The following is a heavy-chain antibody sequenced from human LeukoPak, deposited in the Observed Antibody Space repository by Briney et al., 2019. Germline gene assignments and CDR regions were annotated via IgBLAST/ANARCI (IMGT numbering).Heavy chain of an antibody. V-gene: IGHV3-66*03. D-gene: IGHD3-10*01. CDR3: ARDSMVRGVIL. CDR2: IYSCGST. CDR1: GFSVSSNY. J-gene: IGHJ4*02. Sequence: GGSLRLSCVACGFSVSSNYMSWVRQAPGKGLEWVSVIYSCGSTYYADSVKGRFNHSRDNSKNTLYLQMNSLRAEDTAVYYCARDSMVRGVILWGQGTLVTVSS.